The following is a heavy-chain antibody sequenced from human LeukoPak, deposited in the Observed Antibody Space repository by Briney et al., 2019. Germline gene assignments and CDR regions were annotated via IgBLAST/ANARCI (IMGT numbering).Heavy chain of an antibody. CDR2: IYYTGST. D-gene: IGHD2-2*01. Sequence: SETLSLTCTVTGGSISSYYWTWIRQPPGKGLEWIGYIYYTGSTNYNPSLTRRVTISLDTSKNQFSLKLSSVTAADTAVYYCARQQISQLYYLDNWGQGTLVTVSS. J-gene: IGHJ4*02. CDR1: GGSISSYY. V-gene: IGHV4-59*01. CDR3: ARQQISQLYYLDN.